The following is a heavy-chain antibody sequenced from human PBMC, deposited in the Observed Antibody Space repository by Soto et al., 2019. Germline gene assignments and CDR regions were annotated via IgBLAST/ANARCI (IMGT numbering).Heavy chain of an antibody. D-gene: IGHD3-3*01. V-gene: IGHV4-34*01. CDR3: ARKNTIFGVVTGFDP. J-gene: IGHJ5*02. CDR1: GGSFSGYY. CDR2: INHSGST. Sequence: SETLSLTCAVYGGSFSGYYWSWIRQPPGKGLEWIGEINHSGSTNYNPSLKSRVTISVDTSKNQFSLKLSSVTAADTAVFYCARKNTIFGVVTGFDPGGQETLVTVSS.